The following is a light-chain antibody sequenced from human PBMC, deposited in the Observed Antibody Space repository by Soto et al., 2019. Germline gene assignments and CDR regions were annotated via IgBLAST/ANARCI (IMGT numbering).Light chain of an antibody. V-gene: IGKV1-5*03. CDR3: QHYSNYPWT. J-gene: IGKJ1*01. CDR1: QSITEW. CDR2: KAS. Sequence: DIQMTQSPSTLSASVGDRITITCRASQSITEWLAWYQQKPGKAPKLLIYKASSLQSRVPSRFSGSGFGTEFTLSISSLQPDDFATYYCQHYSNYPWTFGQGTKVEIK.